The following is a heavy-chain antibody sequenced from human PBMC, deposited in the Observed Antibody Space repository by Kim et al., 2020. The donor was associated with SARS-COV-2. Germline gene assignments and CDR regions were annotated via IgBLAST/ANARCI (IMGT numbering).Heavy chain of an antibody. CDR3: ARDSEPQLNWFDP. CDR1: GFTFSSYW. Sequence: GGSLRLSCAASGFTFSSYWMSWVRQAPGKGLEWVANIKQDGSEKYYVDSVKGRFTISRDNAKNSLYLQMNSLRAEDTAVYYCARDSEPQLNWFDPWGQGTLVTVSS. V-gene: IGHV3-7*01. J-gene: IGHJ5*02. CDR2: IKQDGSEK. D-gene: IGHD1-1*01.